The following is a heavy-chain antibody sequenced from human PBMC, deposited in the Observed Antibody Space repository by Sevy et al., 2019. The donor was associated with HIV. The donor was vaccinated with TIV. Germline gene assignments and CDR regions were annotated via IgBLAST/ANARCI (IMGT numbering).Heavy chain of an antibody. V-gene: IGHV3-7*01. CDR2: IKADGSET. D-gene: IGHD3-10*01. Sequence: GGSLRLSCAASGFTFSIDWMTWVRQAPGKGLEWVAKIKADGSETYSGDSVKGRFSNSRDNAKNALYLQMNSLRAEDTAVYYCARGANNLYNWGQGTLVTVSS. J-gene: IGHJ4*02. CDR3: ARGANNLYN. CDR1: GFTFSIDW.